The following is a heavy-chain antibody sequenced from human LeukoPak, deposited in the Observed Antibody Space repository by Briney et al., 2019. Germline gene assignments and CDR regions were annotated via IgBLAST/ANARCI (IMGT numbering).Heavy chain of an antibody. D-gene: IGHD2-15*01. V-gene: IGHV4-4*02. CDR2: IYHSGST. Sequence: SETLSLTCTVSGGSIRSNNWWSWVRQPPGKEREWIGEIYHSGSTNYNPSLKSRVTISVDKSKNQFSLKLSSVTAADTAVYYCASNGYYSQDYWGQGTPVTVSS. CDR3: ASNGYYSQDY. J-gene: IGHJ4*02. CDR1: GGSIRSNNW.